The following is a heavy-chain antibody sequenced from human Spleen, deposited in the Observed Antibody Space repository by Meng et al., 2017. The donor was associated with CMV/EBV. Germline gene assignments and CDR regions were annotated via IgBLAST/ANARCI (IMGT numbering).Heavy chain of an antibody. CDR1: SFSGYD. J-gene: IGHJ3*02. CDR2: IDHSRNT. D-gene: IGHD2-2*01. V-gene: IGHV4-34*01. Sequence: SFSGYDWSGIRQAPGKGLGRIMEIDHSRNTNNSPSLESRVTVSVDTSKNQFSRKLSSVTAAETAVYYGARGRYCISTSGRMNDAFDIWGQGTMVTVSS. CDR3: ARGRYCISTSGRMNDAFDI.